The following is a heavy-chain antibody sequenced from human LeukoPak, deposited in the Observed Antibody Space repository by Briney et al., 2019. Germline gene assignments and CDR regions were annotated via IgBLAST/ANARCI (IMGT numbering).Heavy chain of an antibody. J-gene: IGHJ4*02. CDR3: AKDGGLWVSAHWGDS. D-gene: IGHD7-27*01. CDR1: GFTFSSYA. Sequence: GGSLRLSCAASGFTFSSYAMTWVRQAPGKGLEWVSTITTSDGNTYYADSVKGRFTVSRDNSKNTLFLQMNSLRAEDTAVYYCAKDGGLWVSAHWGDSWGRGTLVTVSS. CDR2: ITTSDGNT. V-gene: IGHV3-23*01.